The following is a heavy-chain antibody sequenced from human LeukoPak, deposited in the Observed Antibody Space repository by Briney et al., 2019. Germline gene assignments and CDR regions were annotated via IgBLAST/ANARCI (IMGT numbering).Heavy chain of an antibody. CDR2: IRYDGSNK. CDR1: GFTFSSYG. V-gene: IGHV3-30*02. J-gene: IGHJ4*02. CDR3: AKDHDDFPGSGY. Sequence: PRGSLRLSCAASGFTFSSYGMHWVRQASGKGLERVAFIRYDGSNKYYADSVKGRFTISRDNSKNTLYLQMNRLRAEDTAVYYCAKDHDDFPGSGYWGQGTLVTVSS. D-gene: IGHD3-3*01.